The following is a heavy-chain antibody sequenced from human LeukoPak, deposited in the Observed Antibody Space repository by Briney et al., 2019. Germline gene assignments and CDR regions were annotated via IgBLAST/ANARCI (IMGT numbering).Heavy chain of an antibody. Sequence: GASVKVSCKASGYTFTSYYMHWVRQAPGQGLEWMGIINPSGGSTSYAQKFQGGVTMTRDTSTSTVYMELSSLRSEDTAVYYSARDGNYYDSSGYRGSYAFDIWGQGTMVTVSS. CDR1: GYTFTSYY. CDR2: INPSGGST. J-gene: IGHJ3*02. V-gene: IGHV1-46*01. CDR3: ARDGNYYDSSGYRGSYAFDI. D-gene: IGHD3-22*01.